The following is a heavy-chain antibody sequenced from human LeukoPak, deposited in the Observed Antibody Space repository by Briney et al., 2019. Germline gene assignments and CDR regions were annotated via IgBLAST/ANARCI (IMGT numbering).Heavy chain of an antibody. CDR1: GYTFTGYY. J-gene: IGHJ4*02. Sequence: ASVKVSCKASGYTFTGYYMHWVRQAPGQGLEWMGWINPNSGGTNYAQKFQGRVTMTRDTSISTAYMELSRLRSDDTAVYDCARGGIRYFDWLSSLDYWGQGTLVTVSS. CDR3: ARGGIRYFDWLSSLDY. D-gene: IGHD3-9*01. CDR2: INPNSGGT. V-gene: IGHV1-2*02.